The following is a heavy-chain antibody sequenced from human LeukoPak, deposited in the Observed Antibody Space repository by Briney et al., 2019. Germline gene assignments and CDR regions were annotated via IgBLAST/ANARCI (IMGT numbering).Heavy chain of an antibody. D-gene: IGHD3-10*01. V-gene: IGHV3-74*01. Sequence: GGSLRLSCTASGFSFSGHWMHWVRQTPGKGLVWISRISTDGSFTNYADSVKGRFTISRDNSKNTLYLQMSSLRAEDTAVYYCVKGSYSNYGMDVWGQGTTVTVSS. J-gene: IGHJ6*02. CDR3: VKGSYSNYGMDV. CDR2: ISTDGSFT. CDR1: GFSFSGHW.